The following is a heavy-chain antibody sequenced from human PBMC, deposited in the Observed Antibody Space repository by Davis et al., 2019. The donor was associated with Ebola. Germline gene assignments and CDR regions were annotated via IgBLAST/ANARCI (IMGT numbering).Heavy chain of an antibody. Sequence: SVKVSCKASGGTFSSYAISWVRQAPGQGLEWMGGIIPIFGTANYAQKFQGRVTITADESTSTAYMELSSLSSEDTAVYYCASPRGLRPLNVADYYYGMDVWGQGTTVTVSS. D-gene: IGHD4-17*01. J-gene: IGHJ6*02. V-gene: IGHV1-69*13. CDR2: IIPIFGTA. CDR1: GGTFSSYA. CDR3: ASPRGLRPLNVADYYYGMDV.